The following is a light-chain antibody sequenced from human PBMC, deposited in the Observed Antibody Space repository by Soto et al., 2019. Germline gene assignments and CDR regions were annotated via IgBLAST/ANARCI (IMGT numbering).Light chain of an antibody. CDR2: DVS. J-gene: IGKJ2*01. V-gene: IGKV1-5*01. CDR3: QQYRGFPYT. Sequence: DIQMTQSPSTLSASVGDRVTITCRASQSIRYWLAWHQQKPGKAPQVLIYDVSTLQKGVPSRFSGSGFGTEFTLNISSLQPDDFATYYCQQYRGFPYTFGLGTKVEIK. CDR1: QSIRYW.